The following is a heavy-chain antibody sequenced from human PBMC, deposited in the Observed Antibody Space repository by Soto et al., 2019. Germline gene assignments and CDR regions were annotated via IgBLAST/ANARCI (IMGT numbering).Heavy chain of an antibody. CDR3: AKDGGNSGPYYCGMDV. V-gene: IGHV3-30*18. CDR2: ISYDGSNK. J-gene: IGHJ6*02. CDR1: GFTFSSYG. Sequence: QVQLVESGVGVVQPGRSLRLSCAASGFTFSSYGMHWVRQAPGKGLEWVAVISYDGSNKYYADSVKGRCTISRDNSKNPLYLQMNSLRAEDTAVYYCAKDGGNSGPYYCGMDVWGQGTTVTVSS. D-gene: IGHD2-21*02.